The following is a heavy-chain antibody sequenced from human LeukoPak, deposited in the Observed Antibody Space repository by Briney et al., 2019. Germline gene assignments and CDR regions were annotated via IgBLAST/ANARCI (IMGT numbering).Heavy chain of an antibody. CDR2: ISYDGSNK. CDR1: GLTFRNYG. V-gene: IGHV3-30*03. CDR3: ASHRGDYATGYFDY. J-gene: IGHJ4*02. Sequence: GGSLRLSCAASGLTFRNYGMHWVRQAPGKGLEWVAIISYDGSNKYYADSVKGRFTISKDNSQNTLYLQMNSLRAEDTAVYYCASHRGDYATGYFDYWGQGTLVTVTS. D-gene: IGHD1-1*01.